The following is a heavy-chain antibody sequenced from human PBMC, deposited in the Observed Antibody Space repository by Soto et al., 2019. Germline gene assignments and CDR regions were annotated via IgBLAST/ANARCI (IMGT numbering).Heavy chain of an antibody. J-gene: IGHJ4*02. CDR1: GFTFSSYW. CDR2: IDTDGSST. CDR3: VREDFGVGMVY. Sequence: EVQLVESGGGLVQPGGSLRLSCAASGFTFSSYWMHWVRQAPGKGLVWVAHIDTDGSSTSYADSVKGRFTISRDNDKNTLYLQMNSVRAEDMAVYYCVREDFGVGMVYWGLGTLVTVSS. V-gene: IGHV3-74*01. D-gene: IGHD3-3*01.